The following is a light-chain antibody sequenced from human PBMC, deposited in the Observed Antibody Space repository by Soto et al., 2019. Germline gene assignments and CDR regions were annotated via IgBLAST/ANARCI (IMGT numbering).Light chain of an antibody. CDR2: DAS. CDR3: QQPDA. CDR1: QSVSSN. J-gene: IGKJ5*01. Sequence: EIVLTESPATLSVSPGERATLSCRASQSVSSNLAWYQQKPGQAPRLLIYDASNRATGIPARFSGSGSGTDFTLTISSLEPEDFAVYYCQQPDAFGQGTRLEIK. V-gene: IGKV3-11*01.